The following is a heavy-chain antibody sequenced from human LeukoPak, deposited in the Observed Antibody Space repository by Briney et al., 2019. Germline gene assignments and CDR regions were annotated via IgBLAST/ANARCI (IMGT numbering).Heavy chain of an antibody. Sequence: GESLKISCKGSGYSFTSYWIGWVRQMPGKGLEWMGIIYPGDSDTRYSPSFQGQVTISADKSISTAYLQWSSRKASDTAMYYCARHAEQHYYDSSGYYYDYWGQGTLVTVSS. CDR2: IYPGDSDT. J-gene: IGHJ4*02. V-gene: IGHV5-51*01. CDR3: ARHAEQHYYDSSGYYYDY. D-gene: IGHD3-22*01. CDR1: GYSFTSYW.